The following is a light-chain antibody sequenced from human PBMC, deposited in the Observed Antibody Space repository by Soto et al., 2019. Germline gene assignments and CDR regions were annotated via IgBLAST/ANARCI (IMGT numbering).Light chain of an antibody. CDR1: QNIASF. J-gene: IGKJ2*01. V-gene: IGKV1-39*01. Sequence: DVQMTQSPSSLSASVGDRVTITCRSSQNIASFLNWYQQRPGTAPKLLIFAASNLENGAPSRFSGRGSATDFTLTISSLQPEDFATYFCQQTYNMPVTFGQGTKLEMK. CDR2: AAS. CDR3: QQTYNMPVT.